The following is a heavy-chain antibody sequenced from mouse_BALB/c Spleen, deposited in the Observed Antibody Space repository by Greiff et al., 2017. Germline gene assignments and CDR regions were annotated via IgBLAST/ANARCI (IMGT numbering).Heavy chain of an antibody. CDR1: GFSLTSYG. J-gene: IGHJ1*01. CDR2: IWAGGST. Sequence: QVQLKQSGPGLVAPSQSLSITCTVSGFSLTSYGVHWVRQPPGKGLEWLGVIWAGGSTNYNSALMSRLSISKDNSKSQVFLKMNSLQTDDTAMYYCARGEYGAPWYFDVWGAGTTVTVSS. V-gene: IGHV2-9*02. D-gene: IGHD1-1*02. CDR3: ARGEYGAPWYFDV.